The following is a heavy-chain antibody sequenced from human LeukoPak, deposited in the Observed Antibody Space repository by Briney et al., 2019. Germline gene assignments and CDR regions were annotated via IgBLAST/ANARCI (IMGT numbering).Heavy chain of an antibody. CDR1: GFTFSSYA. V-gene: IGHV3-30-3*01. CDR3: ARLYGYDY. CDR2: ISYDGSNK. D-gene: IGHD5-18*01. J-gene: IGHJ4*02. Sequence: PGGSLRLSCAASGFTFSSYAMHWVRQAPGKGLEWVAVISYDGSNKYYADSVKSRFTISRDNSKNTLYLQMNSLRAEDTAVYYCARLYGYDYWGQGTLVTVSS.